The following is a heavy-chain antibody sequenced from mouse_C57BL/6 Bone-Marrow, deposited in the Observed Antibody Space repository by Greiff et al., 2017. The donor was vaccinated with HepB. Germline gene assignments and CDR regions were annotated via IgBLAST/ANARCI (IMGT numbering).Heavy chain of an antibody. V-gene: IGHV14-4*01. CDR3: TKCSNCSAWFAY. CDR2: IDPENGDT. Sequence: DVQLQESGAELVRPGASVKLSCTASGFNIKDDYMHWVKQRPEQGLEWIGWIDPENGDTEYASKFQGKATITADTSSNTAYLQLSSLTSEDTAVYYCTKCSNCSAWFAYWGQGTLVTVSA. CDR1: GFNIKDDY. D-gene: IGHD2-5*01. J-gene: IGHJ3*01.